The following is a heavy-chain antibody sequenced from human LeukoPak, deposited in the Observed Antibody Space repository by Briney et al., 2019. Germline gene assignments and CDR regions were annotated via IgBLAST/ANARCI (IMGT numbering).Heavy chain of an antibody. D-gene: IGHD1-26*01. J-gene: IGHJ6*02. CDR3: ATGGTPYYYYGMDV. CDR1: GFTFSSYA. Sequence: GGSLRLSCAASGFTFSSYAMSWVRQAPGKGLEWVSAISGSGGSTYYADSVKGRFTISRGNSKNTLYLQMNSLRAEDTAVYYCATGGTPYYYYGMDVWGQGTTVTVSS. CDR2: ISGSGGST. V-gene: IGHV3-23*01.